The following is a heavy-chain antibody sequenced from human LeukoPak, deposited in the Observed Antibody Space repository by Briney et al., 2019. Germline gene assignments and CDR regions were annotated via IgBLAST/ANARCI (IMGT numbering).Heavy chain of an antibody. V-gene: IGHV3-53*01. D-gene: IGHD3-22*01. CDR1: GFTVGSNY. J-gene: IGHJ4*02. CDR3: ASSLRPYYDSSGYYSHFDY. CDR2: IYSGGST. Sequence: GGSLRLSCAASGFTVGSNYMSWVRQAPGKGLEWVSVIYSGGSTYYADSVKGRFTISRDNSKNTLYLQMNSLRAEDTAVYYCASSLRPYYDSSGYYSHFDYWGQGTLVTVSS.